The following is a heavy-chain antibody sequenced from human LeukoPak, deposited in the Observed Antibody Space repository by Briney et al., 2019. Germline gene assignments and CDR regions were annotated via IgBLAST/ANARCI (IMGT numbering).Heavy chain of an antibody. CDR1: GFTFDDYA. D-gene: IGHD3-10*01. CDR2: ISWNSGSI. Sequence: PGGSLRLTCAASGFTFDDYAMHWVRQAPGKGLEWVSGISWNSGSIGYADSVKGRFTISRDNAKDSLYLQMNSLRAEDTALYYCAKMKSGSYYGLGIDYWGQGALVTVSS. J-gene: IGHJ4*02. V-gene: IGHV3-9*01. CDR3: AKMKSGSYYGLGIDY.